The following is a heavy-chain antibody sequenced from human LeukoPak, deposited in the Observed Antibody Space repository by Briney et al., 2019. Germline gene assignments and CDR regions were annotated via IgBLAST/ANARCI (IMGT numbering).Heavy chain of an antibody. V-gene: IGHV3-48*01. CDR2: ISSGSSTI. CDR3: ARDGAGSSLYMDV. D-gene: IGHD6-6*01. CDR1: GFTFSTYS. J-gene: IGHJ6*03. Sequence: GGSLRLSCAASGFTFSTYSMNWVRQAPGKGLEWVSYISSGSSTIYYADSVKGRFTIFRDNAKNSLYLQMNSLRAEDTAVYYCARDGAGSSLYMDVWGKGATVTVSS.